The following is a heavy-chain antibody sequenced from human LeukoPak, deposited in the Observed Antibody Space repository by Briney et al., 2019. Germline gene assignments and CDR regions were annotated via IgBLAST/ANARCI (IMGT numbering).Heavy chain of an antibody. D-gene: IGHD6-13*01. J-gene: IGHJ6*03. Sequence: GGSLRLSCAASGFTFSSYEMNWVRQAPGKGLEWVSYISSSGSTIYYADSVKGRFTISRDNAKNSLYLQMNSLRAGDTAVYYCARGGWAAAGHYYYYYMDVWGKGTTVTISS. CDR3: ARGGWAAAGHYYYYYMDV. CDR1: GFTFSSYE. V-gene: IGHV3-48*03. CDR2: ISSSGSTI.